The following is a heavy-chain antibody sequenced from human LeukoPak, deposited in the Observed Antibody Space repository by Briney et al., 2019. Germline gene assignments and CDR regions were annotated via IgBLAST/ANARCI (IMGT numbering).Heavy chain of an antibody. CDR2: INHSGST. V-gene: IGHV4-34*01. CDR1: GGSFSGYY. CDR3: ARGRGMGGGDY. J-gene: IGHJ4*02. D-gene: IGHD3-16*01. Sequence: SETLSLTCAVYGGSFSGYYWSWIRQPPGKGLEWIGEINHSGSTNYNPSLKSRDTISVDTSKNQFSLKLSSVTAADTAVYYCARGRGMGGGDYWGQGTLVTVSS.